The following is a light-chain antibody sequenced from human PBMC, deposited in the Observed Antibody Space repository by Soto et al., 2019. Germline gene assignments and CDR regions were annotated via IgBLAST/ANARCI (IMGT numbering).Light chain of an antibody. CDR3: SSYAGSNLGV. Sequence: QSVLTQPPSASGSPGQSVTISCTGTSSDVGGYNYVSWYQQHPGKAPKLMIYEVSKRPSGVPDRFSGSKSGSTASLTVSGLQAEQEADYYCSSYAGSNLGVFGTGTKVTVL. V-gene: IGLV2-8*01. J-gene: IGLJ1*01. CDR1: SSDVGGYNY. CDR2: EVS.